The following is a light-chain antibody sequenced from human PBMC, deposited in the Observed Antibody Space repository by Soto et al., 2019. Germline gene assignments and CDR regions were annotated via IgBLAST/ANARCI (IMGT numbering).Light chain of an antibody. CDR1: QPINIY. CDR3: QQSYRAPT. V-gene: IGKV1-39*01. J-gene: IGKJ4*01. CDR2: AAS. Sequence: DIPMTQSPSSLSASVGDRVTITCRTSQPINIYLNWYQHKPGKAPKLLIYAASSLQSGVPSRFSGSGSGADFTLTISSLQPEDFATYYCQQSYRAPTFGGGTKVEIK.